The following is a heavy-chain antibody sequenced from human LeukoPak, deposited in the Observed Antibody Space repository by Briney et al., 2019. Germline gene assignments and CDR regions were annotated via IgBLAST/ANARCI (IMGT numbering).Heavy chain of an antibody. D-gene: IGHD3-10*01. Sequence: GGSLRLSCAASGFTFSSYNMYWVRQAPGKGLEWVSDISSSGSTIYFADSVKGRFTISRDNAKNSLYLQMNSLRDEDTAVYYCARLEYYYVSGNYYKLFDYWGQGTLVTVCS. CDR1: GFTFSSYN. J-gene: IGHJ4*02. CDR3: ARLEYYYVSGNYYKLFDY. V-gene: IGHV3-48*02. CDR2: ISSSGSTI.